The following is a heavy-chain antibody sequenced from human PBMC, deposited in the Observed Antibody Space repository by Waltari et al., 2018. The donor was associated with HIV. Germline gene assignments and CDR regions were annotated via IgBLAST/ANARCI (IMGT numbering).Heavy chain of an antibody. CDR2: IKPDGSGT. V-gene: IGHV3-7*01. Sequence: EVLLVESGRGLVQPGGSLRLSCGTSGFILSSYWMSWVRQAPGQGLEWLANIKPDGSGTYYVDSVKGRFTISRDNAKNSVYLQMDSLRVEDTALYFCARDTGSQYYYYGMDVWGQGTMVSVS. J-gene: IGHJ6*02. D-gene: IGHD3-10*01. CDR1: GFILSSYW. CDR3: ARDTGSQYYYYGMDV.